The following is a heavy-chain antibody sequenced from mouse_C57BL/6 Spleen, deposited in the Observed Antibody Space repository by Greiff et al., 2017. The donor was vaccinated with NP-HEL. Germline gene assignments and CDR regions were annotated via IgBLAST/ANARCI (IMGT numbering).Heavy chain of an antibody. CDR2: IDPEDGDT. CDR3: TTTHLSYGNYWYFDV. D-gene: IGHD2-1*01. CDR1: GFNIKDYY. V-gene: IGHV14-1*01. Sequence: EVKLVESGAELVRPGASVKLSCTASGFNIKDYYMHWVKQRPEQGLEWIGRIDPEDGDTEYAPKFQGKATMTADTSSNTAYLQLSSLTSEDTAVYYCTTTHLSYGNYWYFDVWGTGTTVTVSS. J-gene: IGHJ1*03.